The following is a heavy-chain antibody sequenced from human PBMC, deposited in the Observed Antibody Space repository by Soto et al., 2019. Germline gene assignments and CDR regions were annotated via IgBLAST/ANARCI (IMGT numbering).Heavy chain of an antibody. J-gene: IGHJ4*02. V-gene: IGHV3-9*01. D-gene: IGHD3-22*01. CDR3: AKSPWDNYYDSSGSWYYFDY. CDR1: GFTFDDYA. CDR2: ISWNSGSI. Sequence: GGSLRLSCAASGFTFDDYAMHWVRQAPGKGLEWVSGISWNSGSIGYADSVKGRFTISRDNAKNSLYLQMNSLRAEDTALYYCAKSPWDNYYDSSGSWYYFDYWGQGTLVTVSS.